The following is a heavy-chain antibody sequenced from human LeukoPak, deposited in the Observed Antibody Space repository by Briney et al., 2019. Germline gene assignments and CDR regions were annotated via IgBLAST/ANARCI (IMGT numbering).Heavy chain of an antibody. J-gene: IGHJ4*02. CDR3: ARDREGSSLYVGTFDY. Sequence: GASVKVSCKASGYTFTGYYMHWVRQAPGQGLEWMGWINPNSGGTNYAQKFQGRVTMTRDTSISTAYLELSRLRSDDTAVYYCARDREGSSLYVGTFDYWGQGTLVTVSS. V-gene: IGHV1-2*02. CDR2: INPNSGGT. CDR1: GYTFTGYY. D-gene: IGHD6-13*01.